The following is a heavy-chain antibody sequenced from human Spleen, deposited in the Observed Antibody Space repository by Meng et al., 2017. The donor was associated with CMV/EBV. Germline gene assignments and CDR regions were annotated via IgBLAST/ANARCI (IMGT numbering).Heavy chain of an antibody. CDR1: GVSVNSYY. J-gene: IGHJ4*02. D-gene: IGHD1-7*01. CDR3: AREAITGTVDY. Sequence: GSLRLSCTVSGVSVNSYYWSWIRQPPGKGLEWIGYIHYSGSTNCNPSLKSRVTLSVDTSKNQFSLKLSSVTAADTAVYYCAREAITGTVDYWGQGTLVTVSS. CDR2: IHYSGST. V-gene: IGHV4-59*02.